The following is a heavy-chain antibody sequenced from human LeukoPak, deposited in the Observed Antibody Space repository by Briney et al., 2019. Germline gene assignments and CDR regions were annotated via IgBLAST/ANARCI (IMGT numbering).Heavy chain of an antibody. CDR3: ARGSGRQRLWFDP. CDR2: INPNSGGT. D-gene: IGHD6-25*01. CDR1: GYTFTGQY. Sequence: GASVKVSCKASGYTFTGQYMHWVRQAPGQGLEWMGWINPNSGGTNYAQKFQGRVTMARDTSISTAYMELSSLRSDDTAVYYCARGSGRQRLWFDPWGQGTLVTVSS. V-gene: IGHV1-2*02. J-gene: IGHJ5*02.